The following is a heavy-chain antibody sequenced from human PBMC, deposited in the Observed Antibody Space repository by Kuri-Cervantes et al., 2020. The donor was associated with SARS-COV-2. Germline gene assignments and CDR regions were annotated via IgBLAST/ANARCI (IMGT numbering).Heavy chain of an antibody. V-gene: IGHV1-3*01. CDR1: GYTFTRYA. Sequence: ASVKVSCKASGYTFTRYAMHWVRQAPGQRLEWMGWINAGNGNTKYSQKFQGRVTITRDTSASTAYMELSSLRSEDTAVYYCARDIVDSTTRVYYYYGMDVWGQGTTVTVSS. D-gene: IGHD3-16*02. CDR2: INAGNGNT. CDR3: ARDIVDSTTRVYYYYGMDV. J-gene: IGHJ6*01.